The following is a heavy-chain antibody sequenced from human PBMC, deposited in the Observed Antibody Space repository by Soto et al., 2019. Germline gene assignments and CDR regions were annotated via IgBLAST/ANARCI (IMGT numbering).Heavy chain of an antibody. CDR2: INHSGST. D-gene: IGHD4-17*01. CDR1: GGSFSGYY. J-gene: IGHJ4*02. CDR3: ARRRASDYGGNHHPYYFDR. Sequence: SETLSLTCAVYGGSFSGYYCSWIRLPPGKGLELIGGINHSGSTNYNPSLKSRVTISIDASKNQFSLKLTSVTTADTAVYYCARRRASDYGGNHHPYYFDRWGQGALVTVSS. V-gene: IGHV4-34*01.